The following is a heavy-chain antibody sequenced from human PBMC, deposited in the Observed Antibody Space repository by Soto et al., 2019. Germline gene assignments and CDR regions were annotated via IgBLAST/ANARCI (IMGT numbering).Heavy chain of an antibody. CDR1: GFTLRSYW. V-gene: IGHV3-7*01. Sequence: GGSLRLSCAASGFTLRSYWMSWVRRAPGKGLEWLATIKTDASEKKYVDSVKGRFTVSRDNAKNSLYLQMDSLRAEDTAVYYCARDMHAGFTPYFDPWGQGTMVTVSS. J-gene: IGHJ5*02. CDR3: ARDMHAGFTPYFDP. D-gene: IGHD2-15*01. CDR2: IKTDASEK.